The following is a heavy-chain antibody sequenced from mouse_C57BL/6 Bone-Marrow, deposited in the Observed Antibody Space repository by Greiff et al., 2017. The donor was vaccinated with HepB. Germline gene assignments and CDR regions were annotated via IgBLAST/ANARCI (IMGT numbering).Heavy chain of an antibody. J-gene: IGHJ1*03. CDR2: IYPGSGST. D-gene: IGHD1-1*01. CDR1: GYNFTSYW. Sequence: QVQLQQPGAELVKPGASVKMSCKASGYNFTSYWITWVKQRPGQGLEWIGDIYPGSGSTNYNEKFKSKATLTVDTASSTAYMQLSSLTSEDAAVYYCARYRYGSLWYFDVWGTGTTVTVSS. V-gene: IGHV1-55*01. CDR3: ARYRYGSLWYFDV.